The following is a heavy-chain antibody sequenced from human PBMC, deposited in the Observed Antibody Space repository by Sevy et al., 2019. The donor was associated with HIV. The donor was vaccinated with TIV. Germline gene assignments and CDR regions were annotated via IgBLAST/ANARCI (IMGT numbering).Heavy chain of an antibody. V-gene: IGHV4-30-2*01. D-gene: IGHD4-17*01. Sequence: SETLSLTCTVAGGSISSGAYSWNWIRQPPGKGLEWIGYIFHTGNTYYNPSLKSRVNISVDRSKNHFSLKMTSVTAADTALYYCARDGGTVTTPGYFDYWGQGTLVTVSS. J-gene: IGHJ4*02. CDR2: IFHTGNT. CDR1: GGSISSGAYS. CDR3: ARDGGTVTTPGYFDY.